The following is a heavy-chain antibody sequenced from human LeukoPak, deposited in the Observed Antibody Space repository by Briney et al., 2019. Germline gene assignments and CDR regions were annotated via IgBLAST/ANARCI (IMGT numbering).Heavy chain of an antibody. J-gene: IGHJ4*02. CDR2: INPNSGGT. Sequence: ASVKVSCKASGYTFTGYYMHWVRQAPGQGLEWMGWINPNSGGTNYAQKFQGRVTMTRDTSISTAYMELSRLRSGDTAVYYCARGHGYSSAWYPPAYWGQGTLVTVSS. D-gene: IGHD6-19*01. CDR1: GYTFTGYY. CDR3: ARGHGYSSAWYPPAY. V-gene: IGHV1-2*02.